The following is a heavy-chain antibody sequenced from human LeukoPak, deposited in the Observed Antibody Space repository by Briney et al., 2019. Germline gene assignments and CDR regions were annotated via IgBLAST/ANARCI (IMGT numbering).Heavy chain of an antibody. D-gene: IGHD2-2*01. CDR1: GYTFTSYG. Sequence: ASVKVSCKASGYTFTSYGISWVRQAPGQGLEWMGWISAYNGNTNYAQKLQGRVTMTTDTSTSTAYMELRSLRSDDTAVYYCARGVIPAAPRAYYYYYMDVWGKRTTVTVSS. CDR2: ISAYNGNT. CDR3: ARGVIPAAPRAYYYYYMDV. J-gene: IGHJ6*03. V-gene: IGHV1-18*01.